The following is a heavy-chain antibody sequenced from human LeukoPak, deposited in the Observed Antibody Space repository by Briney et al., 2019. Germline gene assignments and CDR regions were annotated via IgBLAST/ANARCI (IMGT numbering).Heavy chain of an antibody. Sequence: SQTLSLTCTVSGGSISSGSYYWSWIRQPAGKGLEWIGRIYTSGSPNYNPSLKSRVTISVDTSKNQFSLKLSSVTAADTAVYYCARSRWLQIDYWGQGTLVTVSS. D-gene: IGHD5-24*01. CDR3: ARSRWLQIDY. V-gene: IGHV4-61*02. CDR2: IYTSGSP. J-gene: IGHJ4*02. CDR1: GGSISSGSYY.